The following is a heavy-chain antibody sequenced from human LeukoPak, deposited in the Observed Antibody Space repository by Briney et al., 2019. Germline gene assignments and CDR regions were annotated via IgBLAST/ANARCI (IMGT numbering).Heavy chain of an antibody. V-gene: IGHV1-69*13. CDR3: TRVAQWLAPFYYYYYGMDV. CDR2: IIPIFGTA. D-gene: IGHD6-19*01. CDR1: GGTFSSYA. J-gene: IGHJ6*02. Sequence: VASVTVSCTASGGTFSSYAISWVRQAPGQGLEWMGGIIPIFGTANYAQKFQGRVTITADESTSTAYMELSSLRSEDTAVYYCTRVAQWLAPFYYYYYGMDVWGQGTTVTVSS.